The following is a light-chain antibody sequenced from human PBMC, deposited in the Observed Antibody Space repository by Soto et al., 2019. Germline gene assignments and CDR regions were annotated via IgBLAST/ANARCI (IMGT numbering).Light chain of an antibody. V-gene: IGLV2-14*01. J-gene: IGLJ3*02. CDR2: EVS. CDR3: SSFTTITTLEV. Sequence: QSALTQPASVSGSPGQSITISCTGTSSDIGGYNYVSWYQQHPGKAPKLMIYEVSNRPSEVSDRFSGSKSGNTASLTISGLQAEDEADYYCSSFTTITTLEVFGGGTKVTVL. CDR1: SSDIGGYNY.